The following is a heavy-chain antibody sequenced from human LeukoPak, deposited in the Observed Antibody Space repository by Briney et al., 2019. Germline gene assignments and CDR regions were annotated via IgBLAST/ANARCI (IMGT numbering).Heavy chain of an antibody. V-gene: IGHV4-4*07. J-gene: IGHJ4*02. D-gene: IGHD3-10*01. CDR3: ARGGHRRYYYASGPDY. CDR2: IHTSGST. Sequence: SETLSLTCTVSGVSISSYYWSWIRQPAGKGLEWIGHIHTSGSTNYNPSLKSRVTMSVDTSKNQFSLKLSSVTAADTAVYYCARGGHRRYYYASGPDYWGQGTLVTVSS. CDR1: GVSISSYY.